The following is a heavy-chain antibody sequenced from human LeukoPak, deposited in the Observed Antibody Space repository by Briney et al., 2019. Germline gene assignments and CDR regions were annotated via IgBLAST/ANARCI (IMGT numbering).Heavy chain of an antibody. D-gene: IGHD3-3*01. V-gene: IGHV4-59*01. CDR1: GGSISGFY. CDR3: ARLDTIFGVAKGFDY. Sequence: SETLSLTCTVSGGSISGFYWSWIRQPPGKGLEYIAYIYYSGSTNYSPSLKSRVTISVGTSNHQFSLKLSSVTTADTAIYYCARLDTIFGVAKGFDYWGQGTLVTVSS. CDR2: IYYSGST. J-gene: IGHJ4*02.